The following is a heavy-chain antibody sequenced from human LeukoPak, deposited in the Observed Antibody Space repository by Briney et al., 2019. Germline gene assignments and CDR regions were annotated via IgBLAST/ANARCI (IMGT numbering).Heavy chain of an antibody. CDR1: GFTFSSYW. Sequence: PGGSLRLSCAASGFTFSSYWMHWVRQAPGKRLVWVSRINSDGSSTSYADSVKGRFTIYRDNAKNTLYLQMNSLRAEDTAVYYCARVRDFWSGHYHDYWGQGTLVTVSS. CDR3: ARVRDFWSGHYHDY. CDR2: INSDGSST. V-gene: IGHV3-74*01. D-gene: IGHD3-3*01. J-gene: IGHJ4*02.